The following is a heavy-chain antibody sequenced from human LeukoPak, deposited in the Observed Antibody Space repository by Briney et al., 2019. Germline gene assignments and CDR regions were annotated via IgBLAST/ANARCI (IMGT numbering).Heavy chain of an antibody. Sequence: ASVKVSCKASGYTFTGYYMHWVRQAPGQGLEWMGWINPNSGGTNYAQKFQGRVTMTRDTSISTAYMELSRLRSDDTAVYYCARTTITYYYDSSGVGLGEHAFDIWGQGTMVTVSS. CDR2: INPNSGGT. V-gene: IGHV1-2*02. CDR1: GYTFTGYY. J-gene: IGHJ3*02. D-gene: IGHD3-22*01. CDR3: ARTTITYYYDSSGVGLGEHAFDI.